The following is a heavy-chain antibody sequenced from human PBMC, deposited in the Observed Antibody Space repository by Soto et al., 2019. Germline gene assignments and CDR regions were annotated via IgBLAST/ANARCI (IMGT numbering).Heavy chain of an antibody. CDR2: IYYSGST. V-gene: IGHV4-59*01. J-gene: IGHJ6*03. Sequence: QVQLQESGPGLVKPSETLSLTCTVSGGSISSFYWNWIRQTPGKGLDWIGYIYYSGSTNYNPSHKSRVSISVDTSKNQFSLRLRSVAAADTAIYYCAGGYYNFLTGYSRSDYYHVDGWGKGTTVTVSS. CDR1: GGSISSFY. CDR3: AGGYYNFLTGYSRSDYYHVDG. D-gene: IGHD3-9*01.